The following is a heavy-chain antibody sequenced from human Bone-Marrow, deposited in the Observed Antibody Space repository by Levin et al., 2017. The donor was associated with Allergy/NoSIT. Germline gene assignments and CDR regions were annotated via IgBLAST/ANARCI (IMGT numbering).Heavy chain of an antibody. CDR2: IYFTGSI. V-gene: IGHV4-59*01. J-gene: IGHJ5*02. Sequence: PSETLSLTCSVSGGSMMSYYWSWIRQSPGKGLEWIAHIYFTGSIYYNPSLKSRVTISLDMSKNQFSLRLNSVTAADTAMYYCARLELGPKWFDPWGQGTMVTVSS. CDR3: ARLELGPKWFDP. CDR1: GGSMMSYY. D-gene: IGHD1-1*01.